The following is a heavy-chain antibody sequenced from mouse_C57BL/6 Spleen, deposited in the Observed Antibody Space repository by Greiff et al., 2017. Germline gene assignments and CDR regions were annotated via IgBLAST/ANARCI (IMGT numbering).Heavy chain of an antibody. CDR3: GGGITTVVYAMDY. D-gene: IGHD1-1*01. CDR1: GYAFSSSW. J-gene: IGHJ4*01. Sequence: VQLQESGPELVKPGASVKISCKASGYAFSSSWMNWVKQRPGKGLEWIGRIYPGDGDTNYNGKFKGKATLTADKSSSTAYMQLSSLTSEDSAVYFSGGGITTVVYAMDYWGQGTSVTVSS. CDR2: IYPGDGDT. V-gene: IGHV1-82*01.